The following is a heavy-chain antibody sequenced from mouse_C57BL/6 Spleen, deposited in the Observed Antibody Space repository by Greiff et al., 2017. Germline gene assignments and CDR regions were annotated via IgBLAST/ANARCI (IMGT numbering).Heavy chain of an antibody. CDR3: ARHEVRRDYAMDY. CDR2: ISNGGGST. CDR1: GFTFSDYY. J-gene: IGHJ4*01. Sequence: EVKVEESGGGLVQPGGSLKLSCAASGFTFSDYYMYWVRQTPEKRLEWVAYISNGGGSTYYPDTVKGRFTISRDNAKNTLYLQMSRLKSEDTAMYYCARHEVRRDYAMDYWGQGTSVTVSS. V-gene: IGHV5-12*01. D-gene: IGHD2-14*01.